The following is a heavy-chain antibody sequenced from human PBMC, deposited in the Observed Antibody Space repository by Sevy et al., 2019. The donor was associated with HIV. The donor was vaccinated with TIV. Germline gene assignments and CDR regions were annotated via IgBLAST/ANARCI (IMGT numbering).Heavy chain of an antibody. V-gene: IGHV3-11*01. Sequence: GGSLRLSCAASGFTFSDYYMSWIRQAPGKGLEWVSYISSSGSTIYYADSVKGRFTISRDNAKNSLYLQMNSLRAEDTAVYYCARDFDWKYSGYYYCGMDVWGQGTTVTVSS. J-gene: IGHJ6*02. CDR3: ARDFDWKYSGYYYCGMDV. CDR2: ISSSGSTI. D-gene: IGHD3-9*01. CDR1: GFTFSDYY.